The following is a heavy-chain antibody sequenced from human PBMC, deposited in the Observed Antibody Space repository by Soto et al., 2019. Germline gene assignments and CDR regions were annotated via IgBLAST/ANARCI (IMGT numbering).Heavy chain of an antibody. J-gene: IGHJ6*02. CDR1: GYTFSSYG. Sequence: QVQLVRSGAEVKRAGASVKVSCKASGYTFSSYGLSWVRQAPGQGLEWMGWISDYNGNTHYAQKFQGRVIMTTDTSTRTAYMELRSLRSDDTAVYFCAREGYYSGSGTYSPPRYYGMDVWGQETTATVSS. CDR2: ISDYNGNT. CDR3: AREGYYSGSGTYSPPRYYGMDV. D-gene: IGHD3-10*01. V-gene: IGHV1-18*01.